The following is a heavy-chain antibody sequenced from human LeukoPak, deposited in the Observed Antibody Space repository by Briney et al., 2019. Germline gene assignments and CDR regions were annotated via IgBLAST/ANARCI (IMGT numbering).Heavy chain of an antibody. CDR1: GFTFSSYA. Sequence: PGGSLRLACAASGFTFSSYAMHWVRQAPGKGLEYVSAISSKGGRTYYANSVKGRFTISRDNSKNTLYLQMGSLRAEDMAVYYCARRRGSGPEGFDYWGQGTLVTVSS. V-gene: IGHV3-64*01. CDR3: ARRRGSGPEGFDY. CDR2: ISSKGGRT. J-gene: IGHJ4*02. D-gene: IGHD3-16*01.